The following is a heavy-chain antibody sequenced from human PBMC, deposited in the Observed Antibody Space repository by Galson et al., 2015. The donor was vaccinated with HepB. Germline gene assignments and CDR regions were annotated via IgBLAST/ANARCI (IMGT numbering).Heavy chain of an antibody. J-gene: IGHJ6*02. CDR2: ISYDESNK. Sequence: SLRLSCAASGFTFSSYGMHWVRQAPGKGLEWVAVISYDESNKYYADSVKGRFTISRDNSKNTLYLQMNSLRAEDTAVYYCAKDRGLSTPDSYYYGMDVWGQGTTVTVSS. V-gene: IGHV3-30*18. CDR3: AKDRGLSTPDSYYYGMDV. CDR1: GFTFSSYG.